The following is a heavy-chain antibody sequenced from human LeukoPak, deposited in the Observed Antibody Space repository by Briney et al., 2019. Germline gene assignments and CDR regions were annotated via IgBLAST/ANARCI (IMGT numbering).Heavy chain of an antibody. D-gene: IGHD4-17*01. CDR1: GLTFDEYT. Sequence: GGSLRLSCAASGLTFDEYTMHWVRQGPGKGLEWVSLISRNGGTTKYADSVKGRFIISRDNSKNSLYLQMKNLRPEDSAFYYCGRDSAYGDYGTFFYYYMDVWGKGTTVTVSS. CDR3: GRDSAYGDYGTFFYYYMDV. CDR2: ISRNGGTT. V-gene: IGHV3-43*01. J-gene: IGHJ6*03.